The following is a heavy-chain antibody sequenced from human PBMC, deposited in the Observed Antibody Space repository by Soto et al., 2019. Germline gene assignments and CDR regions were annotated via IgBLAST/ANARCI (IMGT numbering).Heavy chain of an antibody. V-gene: IGHV3-30*18. D-gene: IGHD6-13*01. CDR2: ISYDGSNK. CDR3: AKDQLSITYSSSWVPPFDY. CDR1: GFTFSSYG. J-gene: IGHJ4*02. Sequence: QVQLVESGGGVVQPGRSLRLSCAASGFTFSSYGMHWVRQAPGKGLEWVAVISYDGSNKYYADSVKGRFTISRDNSKNTLYLQMNSLRAEDTAVYYCAKDQLSITYSSSWVPPFDYWGQGTLVTVSS.